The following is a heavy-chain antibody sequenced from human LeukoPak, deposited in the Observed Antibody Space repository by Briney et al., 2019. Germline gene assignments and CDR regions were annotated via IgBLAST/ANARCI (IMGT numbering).Heavy chain of an antibody. V-gene: IGHV4-39*07. D-gene: IGHD6-19*01. CDR2: IYYSGST. Sequence: PSETLSLTCTVSGGSISSSSYYWGWIRQPPGKGLEWIGSIYYSGSTYYNPSLKSRVTISVDTSKNQFSLKLSSVTAADTAVYYCARVSGWYEDPFDYWGQGTLVTVSS. CDR1: GGSISSSSYY. J-gene: IGHJ4*02. CDR3: ARVSGWYEDPFDY.